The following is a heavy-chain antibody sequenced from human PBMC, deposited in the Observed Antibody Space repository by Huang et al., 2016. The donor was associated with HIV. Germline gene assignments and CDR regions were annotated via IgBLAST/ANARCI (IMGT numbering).Heavy chain of an antibody. D-gene: IGHD3-22*01. CDR3: ARMFKYDSGGYWGNDAFDI. Sequence: QVQLQQWGAELLKPSETLSLTCAVSGGSFSGHYWTWVRQPPGRGLEWIGESSDSGSTPDNPSLRSRVTSSGDTTQSQFSLKLNSVTAADTAIYYCARMFKYDSGGYWGNDAFDIWGQGTMVTVSS. CDR2: SSDSGST. J-gene: IGHJ3*02. V-gene: IGHV4-34*02. CDR1: GGSFSGHY.